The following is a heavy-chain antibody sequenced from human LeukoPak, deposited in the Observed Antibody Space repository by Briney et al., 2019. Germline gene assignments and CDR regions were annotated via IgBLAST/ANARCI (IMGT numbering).Heavy chain of an antibody. D-gene: IGHD2-2*01. J-gene: IGHJ4*02. CDR3: AKLPTEYCSSTSCFGPLTYYFDY. V-gene: IGHV3-23*01. CDR1: GITFSSYG. CDR2: ISSTGGTT. Sequence: GGSLRLSCAASGITFSSYGMSWVRQAPGKGLEWVSSISSTGGTTYYADSVKGRFTISRDNSKNTPYLQMNSLRAEDTAVYYCAKLPTEYCSSTSCFGPLTYYFDYWGQGTLVTVSS.